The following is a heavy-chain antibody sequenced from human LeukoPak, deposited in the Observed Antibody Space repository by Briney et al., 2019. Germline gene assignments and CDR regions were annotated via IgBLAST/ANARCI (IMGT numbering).Heavy chain of an antibody. J-gene: IGHJ4*02. D-gene: IGHD6-13*01. CDR1: GFTFSNAW. CDR3: TTEEQQLVQTPFDY. V-gene: IGHV3-15*01. Sequence: GGSLRFSCAASGFTFSNAWMSWVRQAPGKGLEWVGRIKSRTDGGTTDYAAPVKGRFTISRDDSKNTLYLQMNSLKTEDTAVYYCTTEEQQLVQTPFDYWGQGTLVTVSS. CDR2: IKSRTDGGTT.